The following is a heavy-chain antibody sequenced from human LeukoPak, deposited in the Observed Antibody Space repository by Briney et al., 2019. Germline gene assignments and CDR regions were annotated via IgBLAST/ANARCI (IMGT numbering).Heavy chain of an antibody. J-gene: IGHJ4*02. V-gene: IGHV3-11*06. CDR2: ISSSSSYT. CDR3: AQLGYSYGYYVDY. D-gene: IGHD5-18*01. Sequence: GGSLRLSCAASGFTFSHYYMSWIRQAPGKGLEWVSYISSSSSYTNYADSVKGRFTISRDNAKNSLYLQMNSLRAEDTAVYYCAQLGYSYGYYVDYWGQGTLVTVSS. CDR1: GFTFSHYY.